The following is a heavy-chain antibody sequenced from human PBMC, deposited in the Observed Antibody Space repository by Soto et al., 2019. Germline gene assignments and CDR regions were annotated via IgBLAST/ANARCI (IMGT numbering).Heavy chain of an antibody. J-gene: IGHJ5*02. D-gene: IGHD6-19*01. V-gene: IGHV4-34*01. Sequence: SETLSLTCAVYGGSFSVYYWSWIRQPPGKGLEWIGEINHSGSTNYNPSLKSRVTISVDTSKNQFSLKLSSVTAADTAVYYCARGYSSGWYRWFDPWGQGTLVTAPQ. CDR3: ARGYSSGWYRWFDP. CDR2: INHSGST. CDR1: GGSFSVYY.